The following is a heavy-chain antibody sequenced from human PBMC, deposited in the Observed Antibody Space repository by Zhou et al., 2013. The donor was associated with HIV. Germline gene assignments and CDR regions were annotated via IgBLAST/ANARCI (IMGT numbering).Heavy chain of an antibody. D-gene: IGHD6-19*01. CDR3: ARAPRHHYSDGFVVGGSLDV. CDR1: GYTLTDFG. V-gene: IGHV1-18*01. Sequence: QVQLVQSGAEVKQPGSSVKVSCKASGYTLTDFGISWVRQAPGQGLEWVGWKSSFRGYTNYAQRFRGQSHRDHRPPQSTGTAYMELRNLRSDDTAVYFCARAPRHHYSDGFVVGGSLDVVGPGD. J-gene: IGHJ3*01. CDR2: KSSFRGYT.